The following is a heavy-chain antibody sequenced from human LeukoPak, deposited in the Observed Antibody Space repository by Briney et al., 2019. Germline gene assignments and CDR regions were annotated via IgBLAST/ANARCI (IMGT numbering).Heavy chain of an antibody. V-gene: IGHV3-21*06. D-gene: IGHD3-10*01. CDR3: ATSFGATRGY. CDR2: ITTTGGSI. J-gene: IGHJ4*02. Sequence: GGSLRLSCAASGFSFSSYNMYWVRQAPGQGLEWVSSITTTGGSIYYADSVRGRFTISRDNAKNSLFLHMNTLRIEDTAVYYCATSFGATRGYWGQGTLVTVSS. CDR1: GFSFSSYN.